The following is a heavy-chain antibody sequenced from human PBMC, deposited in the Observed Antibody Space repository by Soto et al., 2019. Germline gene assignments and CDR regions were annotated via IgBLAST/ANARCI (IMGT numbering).Heavy chain of an antibody. V-gene: IGHV1-24*01. CDR3: ATNGLSKNYDFWSGYSHFDY. CDR1: GYTLTELS. Sequence: ASVKVSCKVSGYTLTELSMHWVRQAPGKGLEWMGGFDPEDGETIYAQKFQGRVTMTEDTSTDTAYMELSSLRSEDTAVYYCATNGLSKNYDFWSGYSHFDYWGQGTLVTVSS. D-gene: IGHD3-3*01. CDR2: FDPEDGET. J-gene: IGHJ4*02.